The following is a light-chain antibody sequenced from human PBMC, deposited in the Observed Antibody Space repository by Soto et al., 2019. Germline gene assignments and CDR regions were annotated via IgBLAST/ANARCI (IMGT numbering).Light chain of an antibody. J-gene: IGLJ1*01. CDR2: EVS. V-gene: IGLV2-18*02. CDR1: SSDVGSYNR. Sequence: QSVLTQPPSVSGSPGQSVTISCTGTSSDVGSYNRVSWYQQPPGTAPKVMIYEVSNRPSGVPDRFSGSKSGNTASLTSSGLQPEDEADYYCYSFTSSNTYVFGTGTKLTVL. CDR3: YSFTSSNTYV.